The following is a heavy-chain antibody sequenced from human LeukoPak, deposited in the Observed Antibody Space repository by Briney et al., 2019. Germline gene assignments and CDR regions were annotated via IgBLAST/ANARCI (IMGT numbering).Heavy chain of an antibody. CDR3: ARDGVASTYYFDY. V-gene: IGHV1-69*04. J-gene: IGHJ4*02. CDR1: GGTFSSYA. Sequence: ASVKVSCKASGGTFSSYAISWVRQAPRQGLEWMGRIIPILGIANYAQKFQGRVTITADKSTSTAYMELSSLRSEDTAVYYCARDGVASTYYFDYWGQGTLVTVSS. D-gene: IGHD2-15*01. CDR2: IIPILGIA.